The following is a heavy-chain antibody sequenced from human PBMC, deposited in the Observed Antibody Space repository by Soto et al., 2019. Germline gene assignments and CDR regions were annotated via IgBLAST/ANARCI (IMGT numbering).Heavy chain of an antibody. Sequence: QVQLVQSGAEVKKPGSSVKVSCEASGGTFSSYPINWVRQAPGQGLEWMGGIIPFFGTSNYAQKFQGRVTITADDSTRTVYMELRSLRSEDTAFYYCARVGHITNYGMAVWGQGITVTVSS. CDR2: IIPFFGTS. D-gene: IGHD1-26*01. CDR1: GGTFSSYP. CDR3: ARVGHITNYGMAV. V-gene: IGHV1-69*01. J-gene: IGHJ6*02.